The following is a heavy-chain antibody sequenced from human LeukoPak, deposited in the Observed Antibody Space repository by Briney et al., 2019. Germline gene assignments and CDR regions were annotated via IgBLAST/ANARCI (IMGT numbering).Heavy chain of an antibody. CDR1: GGTFSSYA. D-gene: IGHD1-26*01. Sequence: ASVNVSCKASGGTFSSYAISWVRQAPGQGLEWMGWISAYNGNTNYAQKLQGRVTMTTDTSTSTAYMELSSLRSEDTAVYYCARDESGSYYFDYWGQGTLVTVSS. V-gene: IGHV1-18*01. J-gene: IGHJ4*02. CDR3: ARDESGSYYFDY. CDR2: ISAYNGNT.